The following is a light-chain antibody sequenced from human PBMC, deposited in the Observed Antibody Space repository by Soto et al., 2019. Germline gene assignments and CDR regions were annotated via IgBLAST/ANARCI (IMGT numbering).Light chain of an antibody. J-gene: IGLJ3*02. V-gene: IGLV4-69*01. CDR1: SGHSSYA. Sequence: QPVLTQSPSASASLGASVKLTCTLSSGHSSYAIAWHQLLPEKGPRFLMKLTSDGSHSKGDGIPDRFSGSSSGAERYLTISSLQSEVEADYYCQTWGTGINWVFGGGTKLTVL. CDR2: LTSDGSH. CDR3: QTWGTGINWV.